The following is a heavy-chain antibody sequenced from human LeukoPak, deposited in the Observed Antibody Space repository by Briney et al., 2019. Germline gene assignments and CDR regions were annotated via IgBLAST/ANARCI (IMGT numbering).Heavy chain of an antibody. CDR2: ISYDGSNK. CDR1: GFTFSSYA. CDR3: AKVSTSFIPRYYFDY. J-gene: IGHJ4*02. V-gene: IGHV3-30-3*01. Sequence: QPGGSLRLSCAASGFTFSSYAMHWVRQAPGKGLECVAVISYDGSNKYYADSVKGRFTISRDNSKNTLYLQMNSLRAEDTAVFYCAKVSTSFIPRYYFDYWGQGTLVTVSS. D-gene: IGHD3-16*01.